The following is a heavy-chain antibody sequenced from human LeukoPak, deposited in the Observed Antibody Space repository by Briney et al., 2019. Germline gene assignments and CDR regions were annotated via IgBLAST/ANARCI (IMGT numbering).Heavy chain of an antibody. CDR3: ARDGPPLLVTYPNWYFDL. CDR2: ISYDGSNK. Sequence: GGSLRLSCAASGFTFSSYAMHWVRQAPGKGLEWVAVISYDGSNKYYTDSVKGRFTISRDNSKNTLSLQMNSLRAEDTAVYYCARDGPPLLVTYPNWYFDLWGRGTLVTVSS. V-gene: IGHV3-30-3*01. CDR1: GFTFSSYA. D-gene: IGHD3-9*01. J-gene: IGHJ2*01.